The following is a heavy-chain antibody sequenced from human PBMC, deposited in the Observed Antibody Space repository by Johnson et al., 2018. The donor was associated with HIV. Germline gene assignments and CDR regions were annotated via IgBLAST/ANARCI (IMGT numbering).Heavy chain of an antibody. Sequence: QVQLVESGGGVVQPGRSPRLSCAASGFTFSSYAMHWVRQAPGKGLEWMAVISYDGSNKYYADSVKGRFTISRDNPKNTLYLQMNSLRAEDTAVYYCARESRTTVVIRGGAFDIWGQGTLVTVSS. V-gene: IGHV3-30*04. D-gene: IGHD4-23*01. CDR2: ISYDGSNK. J-gene: IGHJ3*02. CDR3: ARESRTTVVIRGGAFDI. CDR1: GFTFSSYA.